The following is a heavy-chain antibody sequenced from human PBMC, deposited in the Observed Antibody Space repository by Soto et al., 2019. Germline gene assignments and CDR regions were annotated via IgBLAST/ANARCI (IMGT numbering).Heavy chain of an antibody. J-gene: IGHJ6*03. V-gene: IGHV3-9*01. CDR2: ISWNGGSI. D-gene: IGHD4-4*01. CDR1: GFTFDDYA. CDR3: AKSAGYSNYVSYYYYMDV. Sequence: EVQLVESGGGLVQPGRSLRLSCAASGFTFDDYAMHWVRQAPGKGLEWVSGISWNGGSIGYADSVKGRFTISRDNAKNSLYLQMNSLRAEDTALYYCAKSAGYSNYVSYYYYMDVWGKGTTVTVSS.